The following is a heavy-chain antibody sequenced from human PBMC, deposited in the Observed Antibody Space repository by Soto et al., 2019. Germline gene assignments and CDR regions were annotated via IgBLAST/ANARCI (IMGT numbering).Heavy chain of an antibody. CDR3: AGCGGDCYSGNGDGYYFDY. CDR2: IIPIFGTA. V-gene: IGHV1-69*13. D-gene: IGHD2-21*02. CDR1: GGNFSSYA. J-gene: IGHJ4*02. Sequence: SSVKVSCKASGGNFSSYAISWVRQAPGQGLEWMGGIIPIFGTANYAQKFQGRVTITADESTSTAYMELSSLRSEDTAGYYCAGCGGDCYSGNGDGYYFDYWGQGTLVTVSS.